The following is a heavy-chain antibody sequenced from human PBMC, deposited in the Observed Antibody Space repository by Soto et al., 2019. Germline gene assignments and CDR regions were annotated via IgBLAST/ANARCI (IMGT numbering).Heavy chain of an antibody. V-gene: IGHV1-18*01. Sequence: ASVKVSCKASGFTFSNYGLNWVRQAPGQGLEWMGWVSANNGHTNYSQNLQGRVSMTTDTSTSTAYMELRGLTFDDTAVYYCARDIESVTAKHFFYYYAMDVWGQGTTVTVSS. D-gene: IGHD2-8*01. CDR2: VSANNGHT. J-gene: IGHJ6*02. CDR1: GFTFSNYG. CDR3: ARDIESVTAKHFFYYYAMDV.